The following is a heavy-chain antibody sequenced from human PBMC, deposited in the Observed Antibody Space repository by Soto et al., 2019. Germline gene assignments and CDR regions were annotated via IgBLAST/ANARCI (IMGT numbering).Heavy chain of an antibody. Sequence: GESLKISCKGSGYSFTSYWIGWVRQMPGKGLEWMGIIYPGDSDTRYSPSFQGQVTISADKSISTAYLQWSSLKASDTAMYYCARALKYYDILTGPYGYDYCAQGTLVTVSS. J-gene: IGHJ4*02. D-gene: IGHD3-9*01. CDR1: GYSFTSYW. CDR2: IYPGDSDT. CDR3: ARALKYYDILTGPYGYDY. V-gene: IGHV5-51*01.